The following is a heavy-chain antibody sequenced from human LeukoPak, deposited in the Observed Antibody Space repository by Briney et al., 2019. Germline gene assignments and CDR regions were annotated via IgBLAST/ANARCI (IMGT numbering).Heavy chain of an antibody. CDR1: GYTFTSYY. D-gene: IGHD3-22*01. CDR2: INPNSGGT. CDR3: ARDYYDSSGYYCAFDI. Sequence: ASVKVSCKASGYTFTSYYMHWVRQAPGQGLEWMGWINPNSGGTNYAQKFQGRVTMTRDTSISTAYMELSRLRSDDTAVYYCARDYYDSSGYYCAFDIWGQGTMVTVSS. J-gene: IGHJ3*02. V-gene: IGHV1-2*02.